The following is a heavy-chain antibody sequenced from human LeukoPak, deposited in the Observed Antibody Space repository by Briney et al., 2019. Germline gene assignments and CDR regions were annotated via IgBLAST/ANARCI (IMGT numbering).Heavy chain of an antibody. CDR1: GYIFTGYY. CDR2: INPNRGGT. Sequence: ASVKVSCKASGYIFTGYYMHWVRQPPGQGLEWMGWINPNRGGTNSAQKFQGRVTMTRDTSISTAYMELSRLTSDDTAVYYCARHPYSGSYHFDYWGQGTLVTVSS. J-gene: IGHJ4*02. CDR3: ARHPYSGSYHFDY. D-gene: IGHD1-26*01. V-gene: IGHV1-2*02.